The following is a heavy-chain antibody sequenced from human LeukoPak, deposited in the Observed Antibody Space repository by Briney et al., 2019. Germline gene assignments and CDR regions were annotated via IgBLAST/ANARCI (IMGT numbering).Heavy chain of an antibody. CDR1: GYSLTKYS. J-gene: IGHJ6*04. Sequence: VSVKVSCKASGYSLTKYSINWVRQAPGQGLEWMGWIITDTGRSTYAQGFTGRFVFSLDTSVSTAYLQINSLKAEDTAIYYCAREVLRMDVWGKGTTVTVSS. D-gene: IGHD3-3*01. CDR3: AREVLRMDV. CDR2: IITDTGRS. V-gene: IGHV7-4-1*02.